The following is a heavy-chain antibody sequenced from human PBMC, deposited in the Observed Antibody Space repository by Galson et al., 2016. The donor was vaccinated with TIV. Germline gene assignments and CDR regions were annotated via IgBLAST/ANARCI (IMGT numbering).Heavy chain of an antibody. Sequence: SLRLSCAASGISFSDYYMTWVRQAPGKGLEWVSTFSSSGRSTYYADSVMGRFTISRDNSKNTLYLEMNGLRAEDTAVYYCAKFSGAYSRNYFFDYWGPGTLVTVSS. CDR1: GISFSDYY. V-gene: IGHV3-23*01. CDR2: FSSSGRST. J-gene: IGHJ4*02. D-gene: IGHD1-26*01. CDR3: AKFSGAYSRNYFFDY.